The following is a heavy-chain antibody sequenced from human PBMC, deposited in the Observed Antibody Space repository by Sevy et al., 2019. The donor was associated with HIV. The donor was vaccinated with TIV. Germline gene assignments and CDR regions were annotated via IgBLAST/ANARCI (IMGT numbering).Heavy chain of an antibody. CDR2: IGTAGDT. CDR3: GITICGVVIILCYFDY. V-gene: IGHV3-13*01. D-gene: IGHD3-3*01. J-gene: IGHJ4*02. Sequence: GGSLRLSCAASGFTFSSYDMHWVRQATGKGLEWVSAIGTAGDTYYPGSVKGRFTISRENAKNSLYLQMSSLRAGDTAVYYGGITICGVVIILCYFDYWGQGTLVTVSS. CDR1: GFTFSSYD.